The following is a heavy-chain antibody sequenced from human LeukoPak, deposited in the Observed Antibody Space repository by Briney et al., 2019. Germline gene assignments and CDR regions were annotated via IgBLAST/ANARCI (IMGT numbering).Heavy chain of an antibody. J-gene: IGHJ4*02. CDR2: IKQDGSEK. V-gene: IGHV3-7*01. Sequence: ETLSLTCTVSGGSISSGGYYWSWVRQAPGKGLEWVANIKQDGSEKYYVDSVKGRFTISRDNAKNSLYLQMNTLRPEDTAVYYCARERQNKDFWSGGDYWGQGTLVTVSS. D-gene: IGHD3-3*01. CDR3: ARERQNKDFWSGGDY. CDR1: GGSISSGGYY.